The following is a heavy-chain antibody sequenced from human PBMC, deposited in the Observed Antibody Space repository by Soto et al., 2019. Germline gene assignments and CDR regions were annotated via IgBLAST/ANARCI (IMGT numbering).Heavy chain of an antibody. CDR2: ISWDGGST. Sequence: GGSLRLSCAASGFTFDDYTMHWVRQAPGKGLEWVSLISWDGGSTYYADSVKGRFTISRDNSKNSLYLQMNSLRTEDTALYYCAKAQKSYYYGSGSYEAALDYWGQGTLVTVSS. V-gene: IGHV3-43*01. D-gene: IGHD3-10*01. J-gene: IGHJ4*02. CDR1: GFTFDDYT. CDR3: AKAQKSYYYGSGSYEAALDY.